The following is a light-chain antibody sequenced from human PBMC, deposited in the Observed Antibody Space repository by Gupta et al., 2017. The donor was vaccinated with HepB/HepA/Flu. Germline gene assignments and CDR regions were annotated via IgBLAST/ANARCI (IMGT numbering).Light chain of an antibody. CDR2: GAS. V-gene: IGKV3-15*01. Sequence: EIVMTQSPATLSVSPGERATLSCRASQSVTSNLAWYQQQPGQAPSLLIYGASTRATGIPDRFSGSGSGTEFTLTISSLQSEDFAVYYCQQYNNWPPGTFGQGTKVEIK. CDR1: QSVTSN. J-gene: IGKJ1*01. CDR3: QQYNNWPPGT.